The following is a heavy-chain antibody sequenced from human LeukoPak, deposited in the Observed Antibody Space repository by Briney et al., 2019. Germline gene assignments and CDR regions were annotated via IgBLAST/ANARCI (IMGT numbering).Heavy chain of an antibody. CDR1: GGSISSGSYY. CDR2: INHSGST. V-gene: IGHV4-61*09. J-gene: IGHJ4*02. CDR3: TRRGAGSGYADY. D-gene: IGHD5-12*01. Sequence: SQTLSLTCTVSGGSISSGSYYWSWIRQPAGKGLEWIGEINHSGSTNYNPSLKSRVTISVDTSKNQFSLKLSSVTAADTAVYYCTRRGAGSGYADYWGQGTLVTVSS.